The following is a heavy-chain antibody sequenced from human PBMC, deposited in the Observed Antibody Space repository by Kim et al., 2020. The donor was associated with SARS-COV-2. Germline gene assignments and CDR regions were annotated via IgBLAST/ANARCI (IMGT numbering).Heavy chain of an antibody. CDR2: IYYSGST. D-gene: IGHD3-22*01. Sequence: SETLSLTCTVSGGSISSGGYYWSWIRQHPGKGLEWIGYIYYSGSTYYNPSLKSRVTISVDTSKNQFSLKLSSLTAADTAVYYCARVNYYDSSGPPPNDYWGQGTLVTVSS. CDR3: ARVNYYDSSGPPPNDY. CDR1: GGSISSGGYY. V-gene: IGHV4-31*03. J-gene: IGHJ4*02.